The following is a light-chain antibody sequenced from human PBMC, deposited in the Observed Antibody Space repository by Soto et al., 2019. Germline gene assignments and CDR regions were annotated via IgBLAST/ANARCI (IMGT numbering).Light chain of an antibody. V-gene: IGKV3-11*01. J-gene: IGKJ1*01. CDR3: QQRGNWPGT. CDR2: DAS. CDR1: QSVSSY. Sequence: EIVLTQSPATLSLSPGERATLSCRASQSVSSYLAWYQQKPGQAPRLLIYDASNRATGIPVRFSGSGSGTDFTLTISSLAPEDFAVYYCQQRGNWPGTFGQGTKVEIK.